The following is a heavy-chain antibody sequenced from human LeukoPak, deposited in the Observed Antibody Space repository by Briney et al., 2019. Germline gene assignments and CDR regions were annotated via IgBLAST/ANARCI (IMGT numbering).Heavy chain of an antibody. CDR3: ASPLPKPTHRTSRLDP. CDR1: GGTFSTYV. Sequence: GASVKVSCKASGGTFSTYVISWVRQAPGQGLEWMGRIIPVVGITNYAQKSQDRVRITVDTSTTTVYMELSSLRPEDTAVYFCASPLPKPTHRTSRLDPWGQGTLVIVSS. V-gene: IGHV1-69*04. CDR2: IIPVVGIT. J-gene: IGHJ5*02. D-gene: IGHD1-14*01.